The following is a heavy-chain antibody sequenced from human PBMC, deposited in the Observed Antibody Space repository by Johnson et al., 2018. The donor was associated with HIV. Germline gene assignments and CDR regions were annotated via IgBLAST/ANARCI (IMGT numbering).Heavy chain of an antibody. Sequence: QVQLVESGGGVVRPGGSLRLSCAASGFTFSDYYMSWIRQAPGKGLEWVSYISSSGSTIYYADSVKGRFNISRDKSKNTLYLQMNSLKTEDTAVYYCSTSVAIFGVVILDGFDIWGQGTMVTVSS. CDR2: ISSSGSTI. J-gene: IGHJ3*02. V-gene: IGHV3-11*01. D-gene: IGHD3-3*01. CDR3: STSVAIFGVVILDGFDI. CDR1: GFTFSDYY.